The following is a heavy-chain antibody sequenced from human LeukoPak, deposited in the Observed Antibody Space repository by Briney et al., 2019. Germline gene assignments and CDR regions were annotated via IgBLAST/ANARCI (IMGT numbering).Heavy chain of an antibody. CDR1: GFYFSNAW. CDR3: TTRTYYYDSSGYYFDY. CDR2: IKSKTDGGTT. V-gene: IGHV3-15*01. D-gene: IGHD3-22*01. J-gene: IGHJ4*02. Sequence: GGSLRLSCAASGFYFSNAWMSWVRQAPGKGLEWVGGIKSKTDGGTTDYAAPVKGRFTISRDDSKNTLYLQMNSLKTEDTAVYYCTTRTYYYDSSGYYFDYWGQGTLVTVSS.